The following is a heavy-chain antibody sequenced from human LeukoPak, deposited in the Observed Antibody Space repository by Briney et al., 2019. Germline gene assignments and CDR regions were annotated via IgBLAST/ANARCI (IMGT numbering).Heavy chain of an antibody. Sequence: ASVKVSCKASGYTFTGYYMHWVRQAPGQGLEWMGWINPNSGGTNYAQKFQGRVTMARDTSISTAYMELSRLRSGDTAVYYCARDVAYYYDSSGPIDYWGQGTLVTVSS. V-gene: IGHV1-2*02. J-gene: IGHJ4*02. CDR1: GYTFTGYY. D-gene: IGHD3-22*01. CDR2: INPNSGGT. CDR3: ARDVAYYYDSSGPIDY.